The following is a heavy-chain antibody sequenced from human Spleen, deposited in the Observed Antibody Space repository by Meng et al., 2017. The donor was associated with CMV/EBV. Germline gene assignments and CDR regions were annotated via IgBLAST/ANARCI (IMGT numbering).Heavy chain of an antibody. CDR1: GFTFSSCS. CDR2: ISSSSSYI. CDR3: ARDQLELLSFDY. D-gene: IGHD1-7*01. J-gene: IGHJ4*02. V-gene: IGHV3-21*01. Sequence: SCAASGFTFSSCSMNWVRRAPGEGLECVSSISSSSSYIYYAGSVKGRFTISRDNAKNSLYLQMNSLRAEDTAVYYCARDQLELLSFDYWDQGTLVTVSS.